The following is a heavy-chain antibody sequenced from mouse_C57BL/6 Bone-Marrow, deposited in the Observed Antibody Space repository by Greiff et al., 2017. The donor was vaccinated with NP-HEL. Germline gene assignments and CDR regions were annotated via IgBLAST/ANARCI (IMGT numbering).Heavy chain of an antibody. CDR2: IDPSDSYT. J-gene: IGHJ2*01. D-gene: IGHD1-1*01. CDR3: ARYDTTVVAPFDY. CDR1: GYTFTSYW. Sequence: VQLQQPGAELVKPGASVKLSCKASGYTFTSYWMQWVKQRPGQGLEWIGEIDPSDSYTNYNQKFKGKATLTVDTSSSTAYMQLSSLTSEDSAVYYCARYDTTVVAPFDYWGQGTTLTVSS. V-gene: IGHV1-50*01.